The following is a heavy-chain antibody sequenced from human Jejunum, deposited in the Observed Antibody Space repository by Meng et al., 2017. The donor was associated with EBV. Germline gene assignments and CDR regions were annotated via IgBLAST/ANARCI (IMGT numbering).Heavy chain of an antibody. Sequence: VALVEPGVALVKPGGSPGLSCAASGFTFSSYWMHWVRQAPGKGLVWVSRINEDGRITTYADSVKGRFTISRDNTKNTLYLQMNSLRAEDTAVYFCSRDLVGSADDWGQGTLVTVSS. D-gene: IGHD6-25*01. J-gene: IGHJ4*02. CDR2: INEDGRIT. CDR1: GFTFSSYW. V-gene: IGHV3-74*01. CDR3: SRDLVGSADD.